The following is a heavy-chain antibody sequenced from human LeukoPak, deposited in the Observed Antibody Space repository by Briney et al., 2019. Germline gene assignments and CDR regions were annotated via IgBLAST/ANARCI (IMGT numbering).Heavy chain of an antibody. J-gene: IGHJ6*02. CDR3: GRMISANFYFYYGMDV. CDR2: ISYSGNT. Sequence: PSETLSLTCTVSGDSISSSSSYWGWIRQPPGKGLEWIGSISYSGNTYYNTTLKSRVSTSVDTSKTQFSLKLSSVTAADTAVYYCGRMISANFYFYYGMDVWGQGTTVTVSS. CDR1: GDSISSSSSY. V-gene: IGHV4-39*01. D-gene: IGHD4/OR15-4a*01.